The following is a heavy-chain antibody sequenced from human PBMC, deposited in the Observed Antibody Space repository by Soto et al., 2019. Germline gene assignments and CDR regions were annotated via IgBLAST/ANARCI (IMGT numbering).Heavy chain of an antibody. V-gene: IGHV1-18*01. Sequence: ASVKVSCKASGYVFIGYGISWVRQAPGQGLEWMGWISRHNGNTNYAQNFQGRVTMTTDAPTSTAYMELRSLRSDDTAVYYCARDLDGSGSYYTDYWGQGTLVTVS. CDR3: ARDLDGSGSYYTDY. CDR1: GYVFIGYG. J-gene: IGHJ4*02. CDR2: ISRHNGNT. D-gene: IGHD3-10*01.